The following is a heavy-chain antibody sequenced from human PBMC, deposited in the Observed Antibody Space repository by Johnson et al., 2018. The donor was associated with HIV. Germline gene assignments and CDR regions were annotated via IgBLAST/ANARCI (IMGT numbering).Heavy chain of an antibody. D-gene: IGHD6-13*01. V-gene: IGHV3-66*02. J-gene: IGHJ3*02. CDR2: IYSGGST. CDR3: AETPGIAAAGTGYAFDI. Sequence: EVQLVESGGGVVQPGRSLRLSCAASGFTFSDFRMSWVRQAPGKGLEWVSVIYSGGSTYYADSVKGRFTISRDNSKNTLYLQMNSLRAEDTAVYYCAETPGIAAAGTGYAFDIWGRGTMVTVSS. CDR1: GFTFSDFR.